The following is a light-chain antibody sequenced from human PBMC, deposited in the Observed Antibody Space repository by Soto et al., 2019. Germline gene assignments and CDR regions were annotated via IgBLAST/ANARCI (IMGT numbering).Light chain of an antibody. Sequence: DIQMTQSTSTLSASVGDRVAITCRASQSISSWLAWYQQKPGKAPKLLIYDASSLESGVPSRFSGSGSGTEFTLTISSLQPDDFATYYCQQYNSYSPRTFGQGTRLEI. V-gene: IGKV1-5*01. CDR1: QSISSW. CDR3: QQYNSYSPRT. J-gene: IGKJ5*01. CDR2: DAS.